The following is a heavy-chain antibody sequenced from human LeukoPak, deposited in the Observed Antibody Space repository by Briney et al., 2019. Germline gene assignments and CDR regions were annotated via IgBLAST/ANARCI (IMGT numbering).Heavy chain of an antibody. CDR3: GKDGGQYSSGPEFDP. CDR2: ISGGGERT. D-gene: IGHD6-19*01. Sequence: GGSLRLSCAASGIVFSNTATNWARQSPGRGLEWISAISGGGERTFYADSVKGRFTISRDNSKNMVYLQMNSLRADDTAIYYCGKDGGQYSSGPEFDPRGQGALVTVSS. CDR1: GIVFSNTA. V-gene: IGHV3-23*01. J-gene: IGHJ5*02.